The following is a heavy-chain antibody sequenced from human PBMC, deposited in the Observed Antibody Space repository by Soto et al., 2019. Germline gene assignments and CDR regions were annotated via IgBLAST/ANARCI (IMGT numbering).Heavy chain of an antibody. CDR3: ARDDSSGSYFGYSGMDV. J-gene: IGHJ6*02. Sequence: LSLTCTVSGGSISSYYWSWIRQPPGKGLEWIGYIYYSGSTNYNPSLKSRVTISVDTSKNQFSLKLSSVTAADTAVYYCARDDSSGSYFGYSGMDVWGQGTTVTVSS. D-gene: IGHD3-10*01. CDR2: IYYSGST. CDR1: GGSISSYY. V-gene: IGHV4-59*01.